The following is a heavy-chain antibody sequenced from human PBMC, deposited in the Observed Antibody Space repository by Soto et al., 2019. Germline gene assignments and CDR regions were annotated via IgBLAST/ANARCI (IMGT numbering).Heavy chain of an antibody. Sequence: PSETLSLTCAVSGGSISSGGYSWSWIRQPPGKGLEWIGYIYHSGSTYYNPSLKSRVTISVDRSKSQFSLTLSSVTAADTAVYYCARGGRTVDSWGQGTLVTVSS. J-gene: IGHJ5*01. CDR2: IYHSGST. V-gene: IGHV4-30-2*01. CDR3: ARGGRTVDS. CDR1: GGSISSGGYS.